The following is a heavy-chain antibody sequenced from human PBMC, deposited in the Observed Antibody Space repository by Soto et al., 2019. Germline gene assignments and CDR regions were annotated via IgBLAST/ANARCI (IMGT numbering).Heavy chain of an antibody. D-gene: IGHD3-22*01. CDR1: GFTFRNYG. CDR3: ARDQLYYNDISGRPLNAFDV. Sequence: GGSLRLSCAASGFTFRNYGMNWVRQAPGKGLEWVSYIGIGSSTKYYADSVKGRFTISRDNAKNSVYLQMNSLRAEDTAVYYCARDQLYYNDISGRPLNAFDVWGQGTMVTVS. J-gene: IGHJ3*01. CDR2: IGIGSSTK. V-gene: IGHV3-48*01.